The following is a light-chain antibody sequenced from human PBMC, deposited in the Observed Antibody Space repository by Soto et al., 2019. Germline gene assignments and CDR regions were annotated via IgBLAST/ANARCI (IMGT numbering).Light chain of an antibody. J-gene: IGLJ3*02. CDR2: YVS. V-gene: IGLV2-14*01. Sequence: QSALTQPASVSGSPGQSITISCTGTSSAVGSYNYVSWYQQHPAKAPKLVIYYVSNRPSGVSNRFSGSKSGNTASLTISGRQSEDEADDYCSSYTSSSTRVFGGGTKLTVL. CDR3: SSYTSSSTRV. CDR1: SSAVGSYNY.